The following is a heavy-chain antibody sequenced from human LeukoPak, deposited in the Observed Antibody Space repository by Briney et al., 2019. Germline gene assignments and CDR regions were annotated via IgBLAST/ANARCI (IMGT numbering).Heavy chain of an antibody. CDR1: GGSFSGYY. J-gene: IGHJ3*02. CDR2: INHSGST. CDR3: ARLGIWATPHAFDI. V-gene: IGHV4-34*01. Sequence: SETLSLTCAVYGGSFSGYYWSWIRQPPGKGLEWIGEINHSGSTNYNPSLKSRVTISVDTSKNQFSLKLSSVTAADTAVYHCARLGIWATPHAFDIWGQGTMVTVSS. D-gene: IGHD2-15*01.